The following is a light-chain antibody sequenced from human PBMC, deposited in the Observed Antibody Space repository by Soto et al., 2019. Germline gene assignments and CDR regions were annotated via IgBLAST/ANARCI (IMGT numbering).Light chain of an antibody. CDR3: QHYDSNSAT. CDR1: QSIDTW. V-gene: IGKV1-5*03. J-gene: IGKJ2*01. Sequence: DIQMTQSPPTLSASVGDRVTITCRASQSIDTWLAWYQQKSGKAPRLLIYRASILEGGVPPRFSGSGSGTEFTLTISSLQPDDFASYYCQHYDSNSATFGQGTKVDIK. CDR2: RAS.